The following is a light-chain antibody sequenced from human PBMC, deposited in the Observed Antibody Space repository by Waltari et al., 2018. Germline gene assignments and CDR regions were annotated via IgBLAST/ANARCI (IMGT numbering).Light chain of an antibody. Sequence: QSVLTQPPSASGTPGQRVTLSCSVSASNIGGNLVNWYQQHPGKAPKLLIYRSDLLPAGVPDRFSGSKSGTSASLAISGLQSEDEADYFCASWDDSLNGHWVFGGGTKVTVL. CDR1: ASNIGGNL. CDR2: RSD. J-gene: IGLJ3*02. CDR3: ASWDDSLNGHWV. V-gene: IGLV1-44*01.